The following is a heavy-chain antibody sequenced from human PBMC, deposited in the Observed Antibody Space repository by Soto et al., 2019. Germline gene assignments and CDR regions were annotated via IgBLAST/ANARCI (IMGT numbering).Heavy chain of an antibody. J-gene: IGHJ5*02. CDR3: ARGQRFSDSSVP. V-gene: IGHV4-4*07. Sequence: PSETLSITCSVSGGTIGGYYWTWIRQPAGKGLEWIGRIYSSGNTKYNPSLQSRVTMSLDTSNNQFSLRLTSVTAADTAVYYCARGQRFSDSSVPWGQGTLVSVS. CDR1: GGTIGGYY. D-gene: IGHD3-3*01. CDR2: IYSSGNT.